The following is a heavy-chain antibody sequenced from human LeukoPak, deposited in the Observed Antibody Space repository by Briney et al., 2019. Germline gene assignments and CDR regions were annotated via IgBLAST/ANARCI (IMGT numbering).Heavy chain of an antibody. CDR3: ARGGLELDY. V-gene: IGHV4-61*02. D-gene: IGHD1-1*01. Sequence: SETLSLTCTVSGGLLSSGSYYWSWIRQPAGTGLEWVGRIYTSGSTNYNPSLKSRVTMSVDTSKNQFSLKLSSVTAADTAVYYCARGGLELDYWGQGTLVTVSS. J-gene: IGHJ4*02. CDR2: IYTSGST. CDR1: GGLLSSGSYY.